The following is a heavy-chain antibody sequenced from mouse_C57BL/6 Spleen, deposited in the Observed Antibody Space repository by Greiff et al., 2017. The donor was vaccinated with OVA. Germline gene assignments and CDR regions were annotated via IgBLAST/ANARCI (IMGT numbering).Heavy chain of an antibody. Sequence: VQLKQSGAELVKPGASVKISCKASGYAFSSYWMNWVKQRPGKGLEWIGQIYPGDGDTNYNGKFKGKATLTADKSSSTAYMQLSSLTTEDSAVYFCASHYYYGSSCDYFDYWGQGTTLTVSS. D-gene: IGHD1-1*01. CDR2: IYPGDGDT. J-gene: IGHJ2*01. CDR1: GYAFSSYW. V-gene: IGHV1-80*01. CDR3: ASHYYYGSSCDYFDY.